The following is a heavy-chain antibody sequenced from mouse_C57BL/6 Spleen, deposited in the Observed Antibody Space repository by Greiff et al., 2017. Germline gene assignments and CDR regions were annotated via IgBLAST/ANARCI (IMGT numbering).Heavy chain of an antibody. CDR2: ISSGSSSI. D-gene: IGHD4-1*01. CDR3: AGSSSNPFDD. Sequence: EVKLEESGGGLVKPGGSLKLSCAASGFTFSDYGMHWVRQAPEKGLEWVAYISSGSSSISYAHTVKGRFTLSRDNAKSTLFLQMTNLSSEDTSMFYCAGSSSNPFDDWGQGTTVTVSS. CDR1: GFTFSDYG. V-gene: IGHV5-17*01. J-gene: IGHJ2*01.